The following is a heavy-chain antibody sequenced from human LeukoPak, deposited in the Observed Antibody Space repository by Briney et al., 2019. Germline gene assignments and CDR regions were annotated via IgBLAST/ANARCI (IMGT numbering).Heavy chain of an antibody. D-gene: IGHD6-19*01. CDR1: GFTFSTCT. CDR2: ISGSSVYI. J-gene: IGHJ3*02. Sequence: GGSLRLSCAASGFTFSTCTMNWVRQAPGKGLEGVSCISGSSVYIYYADSLKGRFTISRDNAKNSLYLQMNGLRAEDTAVYYCARVSVAGAVIDAFDIWGQGTMVTVSS. V-gene: IGHV3-21*01. CDR3: ARVSVAGAVIDAFDI.